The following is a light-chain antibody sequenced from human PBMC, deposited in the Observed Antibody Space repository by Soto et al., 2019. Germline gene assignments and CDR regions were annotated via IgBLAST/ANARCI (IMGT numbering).Light chain of an antibody. CDR1: QTVRNN. J-gene: IGKJ1*01. V-gene: IGKV3D-15*01. CDR2: DAS. CDR3: QQYNNWPRT. Sequence: EIILTQSPDTLSLSPGERATLSCRASQTVRNNYLAWYQQKPGQAPRLLIYDASSRATGIPDRFSGGGSGTEFTLTISSLQSEDFAVYYCQQYNNWPRTFGQGTKVDIK.